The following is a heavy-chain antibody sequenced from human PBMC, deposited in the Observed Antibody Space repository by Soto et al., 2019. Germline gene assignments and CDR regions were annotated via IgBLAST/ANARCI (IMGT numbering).Heavy chain of an antibody. CDR2: VDPEDGEP. D-gene: IGHD1-26*01. J-gene: IGHJ6*02. CDR3: ATVGRLGSTVSSTYGMDV. V-gene: IGHV1-69-2*01. CDR1: GYTFTAYF. Sequence: EVPVVQSGAEVTKPGATVKLSCKVSGYTFTAYFIHWVQQAPGNGLEWLGLVDPEDGEPIYAEKLQGRVTITADTSTDTGYMELSSLRYSYTAVYFCATVGRLGSTVSSTYGMDVWGQGTTVTVSS.